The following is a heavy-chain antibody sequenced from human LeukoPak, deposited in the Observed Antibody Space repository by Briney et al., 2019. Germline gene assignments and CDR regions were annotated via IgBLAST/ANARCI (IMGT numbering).Heavy chain of an antibody. Sequence: GASVKVSCKASRYTFTSYDINWVRQATGQGLEWMGWMNPNSGNTGYAQKFQGRVTMTRNTSISTAYMELSSLRSEDTAVYYCARGRGYCSSTSCDKYNWFDPWGQGTLVTVSS. V-gene: IGHV1-8*01. J-gene: IGHJ5*02. D-gene: IGHD2-2*02. CDR3: ARGRGYCSSTSCDKYNWFDP. CDR1: RYTFTSYD. CDR2: MNPNSGNT.